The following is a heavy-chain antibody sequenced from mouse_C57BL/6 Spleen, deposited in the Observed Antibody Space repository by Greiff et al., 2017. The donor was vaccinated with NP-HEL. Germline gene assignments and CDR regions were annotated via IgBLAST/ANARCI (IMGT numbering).Heavy chain of an antibody. CDR1: GYAFTNYL. Sequence: VQVVESGAELVRPGTSVKVSCKASGYAFTNYLIEWVKQRPGQGLEWIGVINPGSGGTNYNEKFKGKATLTADKSSSTAYMQLSSLTSEDSAVYFCASGRVVDWYFDVWGTGTTVTVSS. CDR2: INPGSGGT. V-gene: IGHV1-54*01. J-gene: IGHJ1*03. CDR3: ASGRVVDWYFDV. D-gene: IGHD1-1*01.